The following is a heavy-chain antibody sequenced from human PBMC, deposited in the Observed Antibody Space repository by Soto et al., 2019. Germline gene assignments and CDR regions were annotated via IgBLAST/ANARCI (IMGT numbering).Heavy chain of an antibody. V-gene: IGHV4-30-4*08. CDR3: ARGRGYSYGLDP. Sequence: PSETLSLTCTVSGGSSSSGVYYWSWIRQHPGKGLEWIGYIYYSGTTSYSPSLKSRVAISLDTSKNQFSLSLSSVTAADTAVYYCARGRGYSYGLDPWGQGTLVTVSS. CDR1: GGSSSSGVYY. J-gene: IGHJ5*02. D-gene: IGHD5-18*01. CDR2: IYYSGTT.